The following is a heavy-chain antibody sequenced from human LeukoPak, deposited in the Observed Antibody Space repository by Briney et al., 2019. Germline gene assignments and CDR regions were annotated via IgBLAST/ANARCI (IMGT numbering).Heavy chain of an antibody. CDR3: ARANYFDH. V-gene: IGHV4-39*02. CDR1: GGSISSGTYY. J-gene: IGHJ4*02. CDR2: MYYSGST. Sequence: SETLSLTCTVSGGSISSGTYYWGWIRQPPGKGLEWIGSMYYSGSTYYNPPLKSQATISVDTSNNHFSLKLSSVTAADTAVYYCARANYFDHWGQGTLVTVSS.